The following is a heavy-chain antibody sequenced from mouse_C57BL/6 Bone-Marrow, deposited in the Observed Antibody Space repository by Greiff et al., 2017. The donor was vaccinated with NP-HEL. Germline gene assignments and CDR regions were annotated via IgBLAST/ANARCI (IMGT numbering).Heavy chain of an antibody. D-gene: IGHD3-2*01. CDR3: ARDSSGFFAY. J-gene: IGHJ3*01. CDR1: GFSLTSYG. CDR2: IWSAGSQ. Sequence: VKLMESGPGLVAPSQSLSITCTVSGFSLTSYGVHWVRQPPGKGLEWLVVIWSAGSQTYNSALKSHLSISKDSSKRQVFLKMNSLQTDDTAMYYCARDSSGFFAYWGQGTLVTVPA. V-gene: IGHV2-6*03.